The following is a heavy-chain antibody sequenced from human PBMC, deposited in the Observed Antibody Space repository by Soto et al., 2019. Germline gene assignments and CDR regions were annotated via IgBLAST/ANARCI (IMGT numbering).Heavy chain of an antibody. CDR3: ARQNWNSLPYYFDY. CDR2: INPNSGGT. V-gene: IGHV1-2*04. CDR1: GYTFTGYY. D-gene: IGHD1-7*01. Sequence: QVQLVQSGAEVKKPGASVKVSCKASGYTFTGYYMHWVRQAPGQGLEWMGWINPNSGGTNYAQKFQGCGTMTRDTSISTAFMELSRLRSDDTAVYYCARQNWNSLPYYFDYWGQGTLVTVSS. J-gene: IGHJ4*02.